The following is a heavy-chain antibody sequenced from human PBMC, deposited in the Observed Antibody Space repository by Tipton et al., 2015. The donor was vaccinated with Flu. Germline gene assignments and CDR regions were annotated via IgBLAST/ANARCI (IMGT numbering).Heavy chain of an antibody. CDR1: GDSVSSNSAA. D-gene: IGHD2-21*02. V-gene: IGHV6-1*01. CDR2: TYYRSKWYN. CDR3: ARDPAYCGGACYSGDYYYGMDV. Sequence: GLVKPSQTLSLTCAISGDSVSSNSAAWNWIRQSPSRGLEWLGRTYYRSKWYNDYAVSVKSRITINPDTSKNQFSLQLNSVTPEDTAVYYCARDPAYCGGACYSGDYYYGMDVWGQGTTVTVSS. J-gene: IGHJ6*02.